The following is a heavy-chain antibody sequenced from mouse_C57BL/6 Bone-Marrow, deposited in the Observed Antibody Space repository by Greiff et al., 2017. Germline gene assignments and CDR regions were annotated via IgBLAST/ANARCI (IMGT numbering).Heavy chain of an antibody. CDR3: ACVFHSKSDAMDY. V-gene: IGHV1-36*01. CDR2: VYPYNGGT. J-gene: IGHJ4*01. CDR1: GFTFTDYY. Sequence: VQLQQSGPVLVKPGPSVKISCKASGFTFTDYYMHWVKQSHGKSLEWIGLVYPYNGGTSYNQKFTGKATLTVDTSSSTAYMELNSLTSEDSAVYYCACVFHSKSDAMDYWGQGTSVTVSS. D-gene: IGHD2-5*01.